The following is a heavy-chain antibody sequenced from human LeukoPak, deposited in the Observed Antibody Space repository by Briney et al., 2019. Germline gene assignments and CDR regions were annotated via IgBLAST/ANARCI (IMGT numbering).Heavy chain of an antibody. V-gene: IGHV3-23*01. CDR3: AKDFGDCSNGVCYGKPFDY. Sequence: PGGSLRLSCAASGFTFSSYAMSWVRQAPGKGLEWVSGLSGRGDTTYYADSVKGRFTISRDNSKNTLYLQMNSLRAEDTAVYYCAKDFGDCSNGVCYGKPFDYWGQGTLVTVSS. D-gene: IGHD2-8*01. J-gene: IGHJ4*02. CDR2: LSGRGDTT. CDR1: GFTFSSYA.